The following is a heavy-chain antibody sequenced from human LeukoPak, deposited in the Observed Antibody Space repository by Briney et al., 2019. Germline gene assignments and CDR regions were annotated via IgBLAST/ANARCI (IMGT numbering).Heavy chain of an antibody. CDR2: ISYDGSNK. CDR1: GFTFSIYA. D-gene: IGHD1/OR15-1a*01. J-gene: IGHJ4*02. CDR3: ARGNSGIPDY. Sequence: GGCLRLAWAASGFTFSIYAMQWVRQAPGKGLEWVAVISYDGSNKYYADSVKGRFTISRHNSKNTLYLQMNSQRAEDTRVYYCARGNSGIPDYWGQGTLVTVSS. V-gene: IGHV3-30*04.